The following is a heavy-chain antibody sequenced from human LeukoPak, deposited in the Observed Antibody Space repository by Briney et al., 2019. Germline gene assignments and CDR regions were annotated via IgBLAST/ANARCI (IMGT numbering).Heavy chain of an antibody. Sequence: GGSLRLSCAASGFTFSSYAMSWVRQAPGKGLEWVSAISGSGGSTYYADSVKGRFTISRDNSKNTLYLKMNSLRAEDTAVYYCAKDDAARPFPPKPIDYWGQGTLVTVSS. D-gene: IGHD6-6*01. CDR1: GFTFSSYA. J-gene: IGHJ4*02. CDR3: AKDDAARPFPPKPIDY. CDR2: ISGSGGST. V-gene: IGHV3-23*01.